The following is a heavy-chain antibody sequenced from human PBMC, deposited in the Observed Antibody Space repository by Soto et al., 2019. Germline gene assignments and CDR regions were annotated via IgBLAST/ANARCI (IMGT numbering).Heavy chain of an antibody. CDR3: AREGTGTTIYYYGMDV. V-gene: IGHV1-24*01. J-gene: IGHJ6*02. CDR2: FDPEDGET. Sequence: ASVKVSCKVSGYTLTELSMHWVRQAPGKGLEWMGGFDPEDGETIYAQKFQGRVTITADESTSTAYMELSSLRSEDTAVYYCAREGTGTTIYYYGMDVWGQGTTVTVSS. CDR1: GYTLTELS. D-gene: IGHD1-7*01.